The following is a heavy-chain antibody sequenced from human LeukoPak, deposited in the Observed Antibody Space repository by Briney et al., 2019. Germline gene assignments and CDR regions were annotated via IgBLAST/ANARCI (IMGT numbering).Heavy chain of an antibody. V-gene: IGHV3-21*04. CDR1: GFTFSSYS. CDR3: ARNPGIAAAGASDY. D-gene: IGHD6-13*01. Sequence: GGSLRLSCAASGFTFSSYSMNWVRQAPGKGLEWVSSIRSSSSYIYYADSVKGRFTISRDNAKNSLFLQMNSLRAEDTALYYCARNPGIAAAGASDYWGQGTLVTVSS. J-gene: IGHJ4*02. CDR2: IRSSSSYI.